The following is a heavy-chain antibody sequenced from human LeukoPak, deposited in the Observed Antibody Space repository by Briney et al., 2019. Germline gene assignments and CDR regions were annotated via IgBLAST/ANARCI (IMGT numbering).Heavy chain of an antibody. D-gene: IGHD2-21*01. Sequence: ASVKVSCKASGYTFAGYYMHWVRQAPGQGLEWMGWINPNSGGTNYAQKFQGRVTMTRDTSISTAYMELSRLRSDDTAVYYCARDRAYISSFDPWGQGTLVTVSS. CDR3: ARDRAYISSFDP. J-gene: IGHJ5*02. CDR1: GYTFAGYY. CDR2: INPNSGGT. V-gene: IGHV1-2*02.